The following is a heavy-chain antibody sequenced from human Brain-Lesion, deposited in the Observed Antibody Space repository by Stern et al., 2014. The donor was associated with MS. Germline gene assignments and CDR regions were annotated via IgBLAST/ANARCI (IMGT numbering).Heavy chain of an antibody. CDR2: IYYRGST. CDR1: GGSISSSSYY. CDR3: AKLWLGELPESPFDY. V-gene: IGHV4-39*01. J-gene: IGHJ4*02. D-gene: IGHD3-10*01. Sequence: QVQLQESGPGLVKPSETLSLTCTVSGGSISSSSYYWGWIRQPPGKGLEWIGSIYYRGSTYYNPSLKSRVTITMHKSQNQFSLRLSSVTAADTAVYFCAKLWLGELPESPFDYWGQGTLVTVSS.